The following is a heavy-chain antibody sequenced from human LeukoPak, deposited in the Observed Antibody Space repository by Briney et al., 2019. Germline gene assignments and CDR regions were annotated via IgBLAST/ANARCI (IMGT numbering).Heavy chain of an antibody. Sequence: GGSLRLSCAASGFTFSSYAMHWVRQAPGKGLEWVAVISYDGSNKYYADSVKGRFTISRDNSKNTLYLQMNSLRAEDTAVYYCARVSGREYSGYDLTNYWGQGTLVTVSS. D-gene: IGHD5-12*01. CDR2: ISYDGSNK. J-gene: IGHJ4*02. CDR1: GFTFSSYA. V-gene: IGHV3-30-3*01. CDR3: ARVSGREYSGYDLTNY.